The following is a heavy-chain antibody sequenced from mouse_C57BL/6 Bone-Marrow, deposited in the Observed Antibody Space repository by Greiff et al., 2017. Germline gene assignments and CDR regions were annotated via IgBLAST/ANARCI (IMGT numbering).Heavy chain of an antibody. Sequence: QVQLQQPGAELVKPGASVKMSCKASGYTFTSYWITWVKQRPGQGLEWIGDIYPGSGSPNYNEKLKSKATLTVDTSSSTAYMQLSSLTSEDSAVYYCASRIYYDYDGAYWGQGTLVTVSA. D-gene: IGHD2-4*01. CDR1: GYTFTSYW. V-gene: IGHV1-55*01. CDR3: ASRIYYDYDGAY. J-gene: IGHJ3*01. CDR2: IYPGSGSP.